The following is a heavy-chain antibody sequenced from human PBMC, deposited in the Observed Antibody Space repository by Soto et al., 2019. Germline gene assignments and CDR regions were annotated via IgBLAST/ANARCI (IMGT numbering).Heavy chain of an antibody. V-gene: IGHV3-30-3*01. D-gene: IGHD5-18*01. Sequence: GGSLRLSCAASGFTFSSYAMHWVRQAPGKGLEWVAVISYDGSNKYYADSVKGRFTISRDNSKNTLYLQMNSLRAEDTAVYYCARAGTAMVLPYYFDYWGQGTMVTVSS. CDR2: ISYDGSNK. J-gene: IGHJ4*02. CDR1: GFTFSSYA. CDR3: ARAGTAMVLPYYFDY.